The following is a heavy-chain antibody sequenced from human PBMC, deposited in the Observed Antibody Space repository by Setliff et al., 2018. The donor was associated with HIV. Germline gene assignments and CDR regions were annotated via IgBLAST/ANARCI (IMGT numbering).Heavy chain of an antibody. V-gene: IGHV3-23*01. CDR2: ISGSAGRT. Sequence: GGSLRLSCATSGFSFGSFAMNWVRQAPGKGLEWVSSISGSAGRTYYVDSVKGRFTIFRDTSKNTLYLDMTSLRADDTALYYCATGFATSHWGQGTLVTVSS. CDR1: GFSFGSFA. D-gene: IGHD1-26*01. J-gene: IGHJ4*02. CDR3: ATGFATSH.